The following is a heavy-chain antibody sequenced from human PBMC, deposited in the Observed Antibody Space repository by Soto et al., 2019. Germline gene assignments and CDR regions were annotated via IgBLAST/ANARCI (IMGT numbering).Heavy chain of an antibody. Sequence: SETLSLTCTVSGGSISSSSYYWGWIRQPPGKGLEWIGSIYYSGSTYYNPSLKSRVTISVDTSKNQFSLKLSSVTAADTAVYYCASLKPARPVEAWGQGTLVTVSS. CDR2: IYYSGST. CDR3: ASLKPARPVEA. J-gene: IGHJ5*02. V-gene: IGHV4-39*01. CDR1: GGSISSSSYY. D-gene: IGHD6-6*01.